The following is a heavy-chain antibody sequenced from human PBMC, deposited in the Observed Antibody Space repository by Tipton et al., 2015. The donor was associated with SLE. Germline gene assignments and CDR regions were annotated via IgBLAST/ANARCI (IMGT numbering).Heavy chain of an antibody. CDR2: IYYSGST. J-gene: IGHJ3*02. V-gene: IGHV4-39*07. D-gene: IGHD1-26*01. CDR1: GGSISSSSYY. CDR3: ARHGPSGIYQGAFDI. Sequence: GLVKPSETLSLTCTVSGGSISSSSYYWGWIRQPPGKGLEWIGSIYYSGSTYYNPSLKSRVTISVDTSKNQFSLKLSSVTAADTAVYYCARHGPSGIYQGAFDIWCQGTMVTVSS.